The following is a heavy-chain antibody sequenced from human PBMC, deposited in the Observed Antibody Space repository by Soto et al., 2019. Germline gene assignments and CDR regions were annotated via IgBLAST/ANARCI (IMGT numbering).Heavy chain of an antibody. CDR2: SSATGAGT. V-gene: IGHV3-23*01. CDR1: VFTFSSYD. D-gene: IGHD1-7*01. Sequence: GGSLRLSCAASVFTFSSYDMTWFRQAPGKGLEWVSFSSATGAGTYYADSVKGRFTISRDNSKNTLYLQMTSLRADDTAVYYCAKDRRAGGNYGFYSDFWGQGALVTVSS. CDR3: AKDRRAGGNYGFYSDF. J-gene: IGHJ4*02.